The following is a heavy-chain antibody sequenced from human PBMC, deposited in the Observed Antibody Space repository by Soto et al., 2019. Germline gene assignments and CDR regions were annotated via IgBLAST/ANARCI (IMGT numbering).Heavy chain of an antibody. Sequence: LSLTCSVSGDSVSSGDYYWSWIRQPSGKGLEWIGHVYFSGSTNYIPSLKSRLTMSVDTAKNQFSLKLNSVTAAATAVYYCARIPVDTYMIYWTDPWGQGTQVTVSS. CDR2: VYFSGST. CDR1: GDSVSSGDYY. J-gene: IGHJ5*02. D-gene: IGHD3-16*01. V-gene: IGHV4-61*08. CDR3: ARIPVDTYMIYWTDP.